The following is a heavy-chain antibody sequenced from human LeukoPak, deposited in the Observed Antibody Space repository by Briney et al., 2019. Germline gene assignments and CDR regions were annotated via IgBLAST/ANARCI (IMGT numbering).Heavy chain of an antibody. D-gene: IGHD3-22*01. J-gene: IGHJ4*02. Sequence: SVKVSCKASGGTFSSYAISWVRQAPGQGLEWLGGIIPVFGTTTYAQKFQDKVTMTADKSTNTAYLQISSLTSDDTAVYYCARCSPGDSSNFYAVLQYWGQGTQVTVST. CDR3: ARCSPGDSSNFYAVLQY. V-gene: IGHV1-69*06. CDR2: IIPVFGTT. CDR1: GGTFSSYA.